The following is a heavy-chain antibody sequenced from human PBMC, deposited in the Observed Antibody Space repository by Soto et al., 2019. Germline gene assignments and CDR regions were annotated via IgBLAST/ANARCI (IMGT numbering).Heavy chain of an antibody. Sequence: RLSCVASGFTLSSYWMHWVRQAPGKGLVWVSHINNDGSNTNYADSVKGRFTISRDNAKNTLYLQMNSLRAEDTAVYYCARDVSLVFDPWGQGTLVTVSS. CDR2: INNDGSNT. V-gene: IGHV3-74*01. CDR3: ARDVSLVFDP. CDR1: GFTLSSYW. J-gene: IGHJ5*02. D-gene: IGHD2-8*02.